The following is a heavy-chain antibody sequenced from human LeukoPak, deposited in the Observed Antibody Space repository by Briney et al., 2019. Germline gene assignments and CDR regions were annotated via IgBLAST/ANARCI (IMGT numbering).Heavy chain of an antibody. Sequence: SGLTLVNPTQPFTLTCTLSGLSLSTSGVGVGWIRQPPGKALELLSLIYWNDEKLYSPSLKSRLTISKDASKFPVVLAMTNVVPVGTATYYCARTHYSFGGGGVDDAFGIWGQGTMVTGSS. V-gene: IGHV2-5*01. CDR1: GLSLSTSGVG. CDR3: ARTHYSFGGGGVDDAFGI. CDR2: IYWNDEK. D-gene: IGHD2-21*01. J-gene: IGHJ3*02.